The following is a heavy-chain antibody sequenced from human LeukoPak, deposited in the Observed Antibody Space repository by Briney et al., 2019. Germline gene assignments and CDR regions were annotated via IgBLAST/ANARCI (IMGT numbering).Heavy chain of an antibody. CDR3: AREKIGYYDGSGRGWFDP. Sequence: SETLSLTCTVSGGSVSSSNDYWGWIRQPPGKGLEWIGSVYYTGSTYHTPSLKSRVTISVDTSKRQFSLKLSSVTAADTAVYYCAREKIGYYDGSGRGWFDPWGQGTLVTVSS. J-gene: IGHJ5*02. D-gene: IGHD3-22*01. V-gene: IGHV4-39*07. CDR1: GGSVSSSNDY. CDR2: VYYTGST.